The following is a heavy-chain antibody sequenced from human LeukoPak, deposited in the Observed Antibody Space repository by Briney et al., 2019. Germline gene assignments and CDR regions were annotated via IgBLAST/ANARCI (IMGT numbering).Heavy chain of an antibody. V-gene: IGHV3-48*01. CDR2: ISSSSSTV. D-gene: IGHD2-21*01. J-gene: IGHJ4*02. CDR3: ATPLNAGDLNYYFDS. CDR1: GFTFSSYS. Sequence: QPGGSLRLSCAASGFTFSSYSMNWVRQAPGKGLEWVSYISSSSSTVYYADSVKGRFTISRDNAKNSLYLQMNSLRAEDTAVYYCATPLNAGDLNYYFDSWGRGTLVTVSS.